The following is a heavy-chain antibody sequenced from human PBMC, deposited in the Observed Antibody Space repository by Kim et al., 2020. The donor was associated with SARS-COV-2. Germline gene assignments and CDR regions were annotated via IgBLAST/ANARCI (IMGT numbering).Heavy chain of an antibody. Sequence: SETLSLTCSVSGGSISGYYWSWIRQPPGKGLEWIGYIYSSGSTTYNPSLKSRVTISLDTFRKQFSLKLTSVIAADTAVYFCARDSGYGDPFDYWGQGTLVTVSS. J-gene: IGHJ4*02. V-gene: IGHV4-59*01. CDR1: GGSISGYY. CDR2: IYSSGST. D-gene: IGHD4-17*01. CDR3: ARDSGYGDPFDY.